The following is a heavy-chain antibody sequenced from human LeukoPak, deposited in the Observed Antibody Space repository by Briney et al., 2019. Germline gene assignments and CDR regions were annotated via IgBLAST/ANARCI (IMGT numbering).Heavy chain of an antibody. V-gene: IGHV3-23*01. CDR1: GFTFSSYA. CDR2: ISGSGGST. Sequence: GGSLRLSCAASGFTFSSYAMSWVRQAPGKVLEWVSAISGSGGSTYYADSVKGRFTISRDNSKNTLYLQINSLRAEDTAVYYCAKGLIVVVPAAKSIDYWGQGTLVTVSS. J-gene: IGHJ4*02. CDR3: AKGLIVVVPAAKSIDY. D-gene: IGHD2-2*01.